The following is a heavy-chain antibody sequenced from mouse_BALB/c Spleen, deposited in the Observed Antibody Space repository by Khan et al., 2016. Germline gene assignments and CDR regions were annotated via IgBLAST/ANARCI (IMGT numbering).Heavy chain of an antibody. J-gene: IGHJ2*01. CDR1: GFNIKDTY. CDR3: ARGYGLDY. Sequence: MQLEESGAELVKPGASVKLSCTASGFNIKDTYMHWVKQRPEQGLEWIGRIDPANGNTKYDPKFQGKATITADTSSNTAYLQLSSLTSEDTAVYYCARGYGLDYWGQGTTLTVSS. D-gene: IGHD1-1*01. CDR2: IDPANGNT. V-gene: IGHV14-3*02.